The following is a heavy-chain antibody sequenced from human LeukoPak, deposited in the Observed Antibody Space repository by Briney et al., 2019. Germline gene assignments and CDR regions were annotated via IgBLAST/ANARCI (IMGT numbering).Heavy chain of an antibody. CDR2: IYTSGST. Sequence: SETLSLTCTVSGGSISSYYWSWIRQPAGKGLEWIGRIYTSGSTNYNPSLKSRVTMSVDTSKNQFSLKLSSVTAADTAVYYCASNRGVVTYYYYYMDVWGKGTTVTVSS. J-gene: IGHJ6*03. D-gene: IGHD3-10*01. CDR1: GGSISSYY. V-gene: IGHV4-4*07. CDR3: ASNRGVVTYYYYYMDV.